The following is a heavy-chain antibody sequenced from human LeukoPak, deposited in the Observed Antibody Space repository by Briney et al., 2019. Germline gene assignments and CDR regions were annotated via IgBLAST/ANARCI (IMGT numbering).Heavy chain of an antibody. CDR3: ARGGRSSDTFDF. CDR1: GFVFSRKD. D-gene: IGHD1-26*01. CDR2: IGVVSDA. J-gene: IGHJ4*02. V-gene: IGHV3-13*01. Sequence: GGSLRLSCAASGFVFSRKDMHWIRQVRGKGLEWVSTIGVVSDAYYSDSVKGRFFISREDDKNSLYLQMNSLTAGDTGVYYCARGGRSSDTFDFGGQGTLVTVSS.